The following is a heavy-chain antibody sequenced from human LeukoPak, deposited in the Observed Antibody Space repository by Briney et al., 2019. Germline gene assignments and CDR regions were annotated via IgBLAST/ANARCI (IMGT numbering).Heavy chain of an antibody. V-gene: IGHV4-59*12. J-gene: IGHJ4*02. Sequence: SETLSLTCTVSGGSISSYYWSWIRQPPGKGLEWIGYIYYSGSTNYNPSLKSRVTISVDTSKNQFSLKLSSVTAADTAVYYCTRDRGQWLVDYWGQGTLVTVSS. CDR1: GGSISSYY. CDR3: TRDRGQWLVDY. CDR2: IYYSGST. D-gene: IGHD6-19*01.